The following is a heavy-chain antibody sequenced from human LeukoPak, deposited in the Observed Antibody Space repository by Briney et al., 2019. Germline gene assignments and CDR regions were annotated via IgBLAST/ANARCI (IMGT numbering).Heavy chain of an antibody. CDR3: AHQPSGSYSIDY. J-gene: IGHJ4*02. Sequence: SETLSLTCTVSGGSISSTTSYWGWIRQPPGKGLEWVGSFYYSGSTSFNPSPKSGVTISADMSKNQFSLKPSSVTAADTAVYYCAHQPSGSYSIDYWGQGTLVTVSS. CDR1: GGSISSTTSY. CDR2: FYYSGST. D-gene: IGHD1-26*01. V-gene: IGHV4-39*01.